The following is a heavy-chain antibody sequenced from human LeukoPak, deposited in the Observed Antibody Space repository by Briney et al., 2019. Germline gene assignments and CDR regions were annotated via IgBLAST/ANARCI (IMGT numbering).Heavy chain of an antibody. CDR2: KYCSGST. V-gene: IGHV4-4*07. D-gene: IGHD1-1*01. CDR3: ARGGYTIFDY. CDR1: GGSISNYY. Sequence: SETLSLTCAVSGGSISNYYWSWIRQPAGKGLEFIGRKYCSGSTNYKASLKSRVTMSVDTSKNQFSLRLSSVTAAGSAMYYCARGGYTIFDYWGEGTLVTVSS. J-gene: IGHJ4*02.